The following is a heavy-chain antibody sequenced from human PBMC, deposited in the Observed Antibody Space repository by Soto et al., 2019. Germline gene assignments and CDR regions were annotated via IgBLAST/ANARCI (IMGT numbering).Heavy chain of an antibody. CDR1: GGTFSSYA. D-gene: IGHD5-18*01. CDR3: ARDRGYSYGSGYFDY. J-gene: IGHJ4*02. Sequence: GASVKVSCKVSGGTFSSYAISWVRQAPGQGLEWMGGIIPIFGTANYAQKFQGRVTITADESTSTAYMELSSLRSEDTAVYYCARDRGYSYGSGYFDYWGQGTLVTVSS. V-gene: IGHV1-69*13. CDR2: IIPIFGTA.